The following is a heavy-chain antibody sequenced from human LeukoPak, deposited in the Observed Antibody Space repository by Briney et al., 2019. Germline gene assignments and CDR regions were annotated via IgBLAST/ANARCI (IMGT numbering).Heavy chain of an antibody. CDR3: ARGGSYSFDY. CDR1: GDSVSSNTAA. D-gene: IGHD1-26*01. J-gene: IGHJ4*02. V-gene: IGHV6-1*01. Sequence: QTLSLTCAISGDSVSSNTAAWNWIRQSPSRGLEWLGSTYHRSKWYNDYALSVQSRISVNPDTPKNQFSLQLNSVTPEDTAVYYCARGGSYSFDYWGQGTLVTVSS. CDR2: TYHRSKWYN.